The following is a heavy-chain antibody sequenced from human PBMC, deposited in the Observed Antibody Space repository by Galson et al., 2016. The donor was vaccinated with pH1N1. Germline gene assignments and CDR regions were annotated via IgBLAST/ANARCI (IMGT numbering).Heavy chain of an antibody. J-gene: IGHJ4*02. CDR1: GFTFSNYW. CDR2: LKPDGSDK. Sequence: SLRLSCAASGFTFSNYWMTWVRQAPGEGLEWVANLKPDGSDKYYVDSVKGRFTISRDNAKNSLYLQMNSLRAEDTALYYCARDGVTAAEDYWGQGTLVTVSS. V-gene: IGHV3-7*01. D-gene: IGHD6-13*01. CDR3: ARDGVTAAEDY.